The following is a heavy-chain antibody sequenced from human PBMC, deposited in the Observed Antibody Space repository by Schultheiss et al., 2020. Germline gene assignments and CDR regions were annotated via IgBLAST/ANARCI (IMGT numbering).Heavy chain of an antibody. Sequence: GGSLRLSCAASGFTFSSYAMSWVRQAPGKGLEWVAIISSDGSNTYYADSVKGRFTISRDSSKKTLYLQMSSLRAEDTAVYYCARGAGRVSDYWGQGTLVTVSS. CDR2: ISSDGSNT. CDR1: GFTFSSYA. J-gene: IGHJ4*02. CDR3: ARGAGRVSDY. V-gene: IGHV3-30*03. D-gene: IGHD3-3*01.